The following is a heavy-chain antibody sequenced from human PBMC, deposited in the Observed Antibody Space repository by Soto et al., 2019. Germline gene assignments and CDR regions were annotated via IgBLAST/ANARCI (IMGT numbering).Heavy chain of an antibody. CDR1: GGSFSGYY. CDR2: INHSGST. J-gene: IGHJ6*03. D-gene: IGHD2-15*01. CDR3: ARGLGYCSGGSCKRPGYYYYMDV. Sequence: SETLSLTCAVYGGSFSGYYWSWIRQPPGKGLEWIGEINHSGSTNYNPSLKSRVTISVDTSKNQFSLKLSSVTAADTAVYYCARGLGYCSGGSCKRPGYYYYMDVWGKGTTVTVSS. V-gene: IGHV4-34*01.